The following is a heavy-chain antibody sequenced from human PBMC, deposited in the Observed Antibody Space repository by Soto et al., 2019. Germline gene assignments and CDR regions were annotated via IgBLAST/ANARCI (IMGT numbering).Heavy chain of an antibody. D-gene: IGHD1-26*01. CDR3: ARELWERPVRRFAP. V-gene: IGHV1-69*13. Sequence: ASVKVSCKASGGTFTSYAISWVRQAPGQGLEWMGGIIPIFGTANYAQKFQGRVTITADESTSTAYMELSSLRSEDTAVYYCARELWERPVRRFAPWGVAALV. CDR2: IIPIFGTA. CDR1: GGTFTSYA. J-gene: IGHJ5*02.